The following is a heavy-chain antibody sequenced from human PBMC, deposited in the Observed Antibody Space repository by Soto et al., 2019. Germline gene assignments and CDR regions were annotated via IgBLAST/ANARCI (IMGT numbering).Heavy chain of an antibody. V-gene: IGHV3-23*01. D-gene: IGHD4-17*01. Sequence: PGLSLRRSCERSVFTFSSYAMIWVRQAPVKGLECFSAISGSGGSTYYADSVKGRFTISRDNSKNTLYLQMNSLRAEDTAVYYCARDLTVTPVWGQGTLVTVSS. J-gene: IGHJ4*02. CDR2: ISGSGGST. CDR1: VFTFSSYA. CDR3: ARDLTVTPV.